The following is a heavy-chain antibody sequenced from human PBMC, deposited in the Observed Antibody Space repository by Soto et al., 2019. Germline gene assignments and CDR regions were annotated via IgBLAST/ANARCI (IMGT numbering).Heavy chain of an antibody. CDR3: TRNLYNTGDFDH. V-gene: IGHV1-8*02. D-gene: IGHD1-20*01. Sequence: QVQLMQSGAEVRKPGVSVKVSCKASGYTFTDYDINWVRQATGQGLEWLGWMTPKSGYTGYAQKFQGRVTLTRDTSRGTAYMELSSLTSEDTAVYYCTRNLYNTGDFDHWGQGTLVTVSS. J-gene: IGHJ4*02. CDR2: MTPKSGYT. CDR1: GYTFTDYD.